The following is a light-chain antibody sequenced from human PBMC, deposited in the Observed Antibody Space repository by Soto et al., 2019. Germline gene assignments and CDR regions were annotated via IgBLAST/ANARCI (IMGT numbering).Light chain of an antibody. J-gene: IGKJ1*01. CDR1: QSVSSSY. V-gene: IGKV3-20*01. CDR3: QQYGSSPPRT. CDR2: GAS. Sequence: EMALTQSPGTLSLSPGERATLSRRASQSVSSSYLAWYQQKPGQAPRLLIYGASSRATGIPDRFSGSGSWTGFTVTISRLEAEDFAVYYCQQYGSSPPRTFGQGTKVEIK.